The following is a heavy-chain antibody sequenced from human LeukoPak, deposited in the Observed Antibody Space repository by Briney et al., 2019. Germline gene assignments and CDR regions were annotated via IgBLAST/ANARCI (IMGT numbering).Heavy chain of an antibody. CDR1: GFTFSDFW. D-gene: IGHD4-17*01. CDR3: ARGRFGDYD. J-gene: IGHJ4*02. V-gene: IGHV3-7*01. CDR2: IKPDGSEK. Sequence: GGSLRLSCTASGFTFSDFWKGWVRQAPGKGLEWVAHIKPDGSEKYYVESVKGRFSISRDNARNSLFLQMNTLRAEDTAVYYCARGRFGDYDWGQGTLVTVSS.